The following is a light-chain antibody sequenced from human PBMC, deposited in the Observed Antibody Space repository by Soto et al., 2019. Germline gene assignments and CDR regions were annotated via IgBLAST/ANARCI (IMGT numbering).Light chain of an antibody. Sequence: DIQMTQSPSSLSASVGDRVIITCRASLGISNWLAWFQLKPGKAPKSLIYGASDLQSGVPSRFSGSGSGTSFILTIINLQPEDFATYYCQQYSIYPLTFGGGTKVEIK. CDR3: QQYSIYPLT. CDR1: LGISNW. CDR2: GAS. J-gene: IGKJ4*02. V-gene: IGKV1D-16*01.